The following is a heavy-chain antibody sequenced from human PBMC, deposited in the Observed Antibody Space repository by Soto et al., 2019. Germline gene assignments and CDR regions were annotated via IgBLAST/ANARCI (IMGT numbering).Heavy chain of an antibody. CDR1: GFTCSNAW. V-gene: IGHV3-15*01. CDR3: TTLFQTNYYGSGSYYAQYYYYMDV. CDR2: IKSKTDGGTT. J-gene: IGHJ6*03. D-gene: IGHD3-10*01. Sequence: GGSLRHSWAASGFTCSNAWMSWVRQATGKGLEWVGRIKSKTDGGTTDYAAPVKGRFTISRDDSKNTLYLQMDSLKTEDTAVYYCTTLFQTNYYGSGSYYAQYYYYMDVWGKGTTVTVSS.